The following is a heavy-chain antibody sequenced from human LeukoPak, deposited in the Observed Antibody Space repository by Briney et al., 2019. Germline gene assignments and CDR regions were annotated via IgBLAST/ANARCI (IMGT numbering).Heavy chain of an antibody. Sequence: APVKASCKASGYTFTGSYMHWVRQAPGHGLEWRGWINPNSGGTNYAQTFQRRVTMTRYTAISTAYMELSRLTSDDTAAYYCGRDGVLGDRHYNWLDLWGQETLVTVS. CDR1: GYTFTGSY. CDR3: GRDGVLGDRHYNWLDL. CDR2: INPNSGGT. J-gene: IGHJ5*02. D-gene: IGHD2-21*02. V-gene: IGHV1-2*02.